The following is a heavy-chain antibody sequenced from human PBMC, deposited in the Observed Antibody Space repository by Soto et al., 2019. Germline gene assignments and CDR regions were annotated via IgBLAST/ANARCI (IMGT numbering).Heavy chain of an antibody. CDR2: ISYDGSNK. J-gene: IGHJ4*02. V-gene: IGHV3-30*18. D-gene: IGHD5-12*01. CDR3: AKEHVSQYSGYDWSGPFDY. Sequence: GGSLRLSCAASGFTFSSYGMHWVRQAPGKGLEWVAVISYDGSNKYYADSVKGRFTISRDNSKNTLYLQMNSLRAEDTAVYYCAKEHVSQYSGYDWSGPFDYWGQGTLVTVSS. CDR1: GFTFSSYG.